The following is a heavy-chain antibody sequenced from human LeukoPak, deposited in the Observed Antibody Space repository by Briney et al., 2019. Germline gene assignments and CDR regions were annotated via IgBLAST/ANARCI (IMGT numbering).Heavy chain of an antibody. D-gene: IGHD1-26*01. V-gene: IGHV1-8*01. J-gene: IGHJ4*02. Sequence: GASVKVSCKASGYTFSSNDINWVRQATGQGLEWMGWMNPHSANTGYAQKFQGRVTITRNSSISTAYMELSSLRSEDTAVYYCAREGNRSSDSSASYPLDYWGQGTLVTVSS. CDR2: MNPHSANT. CDR3: AREGNRSSDSSASYPLDY. CDR1: GYTFSSND.